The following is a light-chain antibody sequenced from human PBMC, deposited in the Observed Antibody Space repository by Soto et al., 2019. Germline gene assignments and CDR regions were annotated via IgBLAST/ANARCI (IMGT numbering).Light chain of an antibody. CDR1: QSVSTY. J-gene: IGKJ4*01. Sequence: EIVFTQSPATLSLSPGERATLSCRASQSVSTYLAWYQQKPGQAPRLLIYDASNRATGIPARFSGSGSGADFTLTLSNLESEDFAVYYCQQRSNGLTFGGGTKVEIK. V-gene: IGKV3-11*01. CDR3: QQRSNGLT. CDR2: DAS.